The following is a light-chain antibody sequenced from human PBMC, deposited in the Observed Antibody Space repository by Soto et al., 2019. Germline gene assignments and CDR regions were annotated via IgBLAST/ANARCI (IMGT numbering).Light chain of an antibody. CDR3: QQYNNWPRT. CDR1: QSVSSN. J-gene: IGKJ2*01. CDR2: GAS. V-gene: IGKV3-15*01. Sequence: EIVMTQSPSTLSVSPGERATLSCRASQSVSSNLAWYQQKPGQAPRLLIYGASTRATGIPARFSGSGSGTAFTLTISSLQSEAFAVYYCQQYNNWPRTFGQGTKLEIK.